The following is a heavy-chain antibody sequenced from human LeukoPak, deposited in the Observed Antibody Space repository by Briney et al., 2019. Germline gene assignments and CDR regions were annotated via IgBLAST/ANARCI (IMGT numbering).Heavy chain of an antibody. D-gene: IGHD2-15*01. CDR2: IIPIFGTA. J-gene: IGHJ5*02. V-gene: IGHV1-69*13. CDR1: GGTFSSYA. CDR3: ARHDWQLHNWFDP. Sequence: ASVKVSCKASGGTFSSYAISWVRQAPGQGHEWVGGIIPIFGTANYAQKFQGRVTITADESTSTAYMEMSSLRSEDTAVYYCARHDWQLHNWFDPWGQGTLVTVSS.